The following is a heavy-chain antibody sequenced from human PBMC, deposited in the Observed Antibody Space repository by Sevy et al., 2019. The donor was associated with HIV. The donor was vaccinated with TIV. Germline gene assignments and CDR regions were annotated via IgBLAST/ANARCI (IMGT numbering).Heavy chain of an antibody. V-gene: IGHV4-39*01. J-gene: IGHJ5*02. D-gene: IGHD3-16*01. CDR2: RFYSGGA. CDR3: ARHPLGNWFDL. CDR1: GGSISSSRHY. Sequence: SETLSLTCNVSGGSISSSRHYWGWIRQSPGKRLEWIGSRFYSGGAYYNPSLQSRGTMSVNTTKNQFSLNVKSVTAADTTVYYCARHPLGNWFDLWGQGILVTVSS.